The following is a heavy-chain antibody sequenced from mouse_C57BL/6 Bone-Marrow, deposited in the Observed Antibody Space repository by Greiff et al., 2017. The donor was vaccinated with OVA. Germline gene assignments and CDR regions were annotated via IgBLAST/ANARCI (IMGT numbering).Heavy chain of an antibody. J-gene: IGHJ3*01. Sequence: QVTLKVSGPGILQSSQTLSLTCSFSGFSLSTSGMGVSWIRQPSGKGLEWLAHIYWDDDKRYNPSLKSRLTISKDTSRNQVFLKITSVDTADTATDYCARIRHYYGSSYGFAYWGQGTLVTVSA. CDR2: IYWDDDK. V-gene: IGHV8-12*01. CDR3: ARIRHYYGSSYGFAY. CDR1: GFSLSTSGMG. D-gene: IGHD1-1*01.